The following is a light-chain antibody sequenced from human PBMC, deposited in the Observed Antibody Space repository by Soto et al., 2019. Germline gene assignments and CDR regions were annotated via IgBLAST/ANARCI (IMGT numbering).Light chain of an antibody. CDR2: AAS. CDR1: QGISSY. V-gene: IGKV1-8*01. Sequence: AIRMTQSPSSLSASTGDRVTITCRASQGISSYLAWYQQNPGKAPKLLIYAASTLQSGVPSRFSGSGSGTYFTLTINCLQSEDFATYYCQQYYSYPRTFGQGTKVEIK. J-gene: IGKJ1*01. CDR3: QQYYSYPRT.